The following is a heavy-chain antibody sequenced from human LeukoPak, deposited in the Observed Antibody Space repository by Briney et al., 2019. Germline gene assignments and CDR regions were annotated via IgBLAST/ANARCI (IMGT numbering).Heavy chain of an antibody. J-gene: IGHJ4*02. CDR2: IIPILGIA. D-gene: IGHD6-13*01. CDR1: GGTFSSYA. CDR3: ARGLQQLVLPDDY. V-gene: IGHV1-69*04. Sequence: SVKVSCKASGGTFSSYAISWVRQAPGQGLEWMGRIIPILGIANYAQKFQGRVTITADKSTSTAYMELSSLRSEDTAVYYCARGLQQLVLPDDYWGQGTLVTVSS.